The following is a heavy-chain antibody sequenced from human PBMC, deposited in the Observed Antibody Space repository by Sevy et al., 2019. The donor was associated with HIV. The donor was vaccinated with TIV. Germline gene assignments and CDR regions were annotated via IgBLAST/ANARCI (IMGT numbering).Heavy chain of an antibody. D-gene: IGHD3-10*01. CDR3: ARDPMVRGVIISRINWFDP. CDR2: ISAYNGNT. Sequence: ASVKVSCKASGYTFTSYGISWVRQAPGQGLEWMGWISAYNGNTNYSQKLQGRVTMTTDTSTSTAYMELRSLRSDDTAVYYCARDPMVRGVIISRINWFDPWGQGTLVTVSA. V-gene: IGHV1-18*01. CDR1: GYTFTSYG. J-gene: IGHJ5*02.